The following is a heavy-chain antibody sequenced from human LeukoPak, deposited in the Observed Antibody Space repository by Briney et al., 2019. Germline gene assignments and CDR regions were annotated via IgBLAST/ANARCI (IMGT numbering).Heavy chain of an antibody. CDR1: GYTFTGYY. Sequence: ASVKVSCKASGYTFTGYYMHWVRQAPGQGLEWMGWINPNSGGTNYAQKFQGRVTMTRDTSISTAYMELSRLRSDDTAVYYCARGIDMDGDYADWFDPWGQGTLVTVSS. D-gene: IGHD4-17*01. CDR2: INPNSGGT. J-gene: IGHJ5*02. CDR3: ARGIDMDGDYADWFDP. V-gene: IGHV1-2*02.